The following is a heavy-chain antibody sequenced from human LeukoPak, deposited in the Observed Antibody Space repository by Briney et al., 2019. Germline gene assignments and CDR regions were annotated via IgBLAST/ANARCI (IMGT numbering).Heavy chain of an antibody. Sequence: GGSLRLSCVASGFPFSNAWMSWVRQAPGKGLEWVGHIKTKTDGGTTDYAAPMKGRFTISRDDSKNTVYLQMNSLKTEDTAVYYCTTTPLSGDYWGQGTLVTVSS. CDR1: GFPFSNAW. CDR3: TTTPLSGDY. CDR2: IKTKTDGGTT. V-gene: IGHV3-15*01. J-gene: IGHJ4*02. D-gene: IGHD2-15*01.